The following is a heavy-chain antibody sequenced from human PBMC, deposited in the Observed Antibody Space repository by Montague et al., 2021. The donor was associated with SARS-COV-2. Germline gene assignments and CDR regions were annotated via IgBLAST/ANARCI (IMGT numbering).Heavy chain of an antibody. CDR1: GFSLSTPNVC. D-gene: IGHD3-9*01. J-gene: IGHJ4*02. CDR3: AHLIRSYDIFTGIPFDY. V-gene: IGHV2-5*01. Sequence: PALVTPTQTLTLTCTFSGFSLSTPNVCVGWIRQPPGKALEWVAVXYPXDEKRYSPSLRNRLTITKDTAKNQVVLSLTYVDPVDTATYYCAHLIRSYDIFTGIPFDYWGQGRQVTVSS. CDR2: XYPXDEK.